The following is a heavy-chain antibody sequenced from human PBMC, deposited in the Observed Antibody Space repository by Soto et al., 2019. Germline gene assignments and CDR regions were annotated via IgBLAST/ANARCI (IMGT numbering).Heavy chain of an antibody. Sequence: SETLSLTCTVSGGAINSYYWTWIRQPAGKGLEWIGRIYSSGSTKYNPSLQSRVTMSLDTSKNQFSLRLTSVTAADTAVYYCARGQRFSDRFDPWGQGTLVTVSS. CDR3: ARGQRFSDRFDP. J-gene: IGHJ5*02. CDR2: IYSSGST. D-gene: IGHD3-3*01. CDR1: GGAINSYY. V-gene: IGHV4-4*07.